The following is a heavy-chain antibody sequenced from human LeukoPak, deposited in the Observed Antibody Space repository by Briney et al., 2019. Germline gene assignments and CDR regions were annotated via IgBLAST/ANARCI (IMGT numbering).Heavy chain of an antibody. Sequence: SETLSLTCTVPGGSISSSSYYWGWIRQPPGKGLEWIGSIYYSGSTYYNPSLKSRVTISVDTSKNQFSLKLSSVTAADTAVYYCASLPSRYFDWLLRGYFDYWGQGTLVTVSS. CDR3: ASLPSRYFDWLLRGYFDY. V-gene: IGHV4-39*01. D-gene: IGHD3-9*01. J-gene: IGHJ4*02. CDR1: GGSISSSSYY. CDR2: IYYSGST.